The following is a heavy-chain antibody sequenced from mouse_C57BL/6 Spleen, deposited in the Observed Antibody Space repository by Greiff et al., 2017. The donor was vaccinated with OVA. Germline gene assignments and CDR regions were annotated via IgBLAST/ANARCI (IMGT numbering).Heavy chain of an antibody. CDR2: IYPGDGDT. Sequence: VQLQESGAELVKPGASVKISCKASGYAFSSYWMNWVKQRPGKGLEWIGQIYPGDGDTNYNGKFKGKATLTADKSSSTAYMQLSSLTSEDSAVYFCARWLLRWYFDVWGTGTTVTVSS. V-gene: IGHV1-80*01. CDR1: GYAFSSYW. CDR3: ARWLLRWYFDV. D-gene: IGHD2-3*01. J-gene: IGHJ1*03.